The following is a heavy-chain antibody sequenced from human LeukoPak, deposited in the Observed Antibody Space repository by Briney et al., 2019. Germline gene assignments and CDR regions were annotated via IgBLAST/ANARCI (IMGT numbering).Heavy chain of an antibody. CDR1: GFTFSDHY. J-gene: IGHJ5*02. D-gene: IGHD4-17*01. V-gene: IGHV3-11*03. Sequence: GGSLRLSCEVSGFTFSDHYMSWIRQAPGKRLEWVSYISSGSTYTNYADSVEGRFTISRDNAKNSLYLQMNSLRAEDTAVYYCARRSTGDYVWFDPWGQGTLVTVSS. CDR2: ISSGSTYT. CDR3: ARRSTGDYVWFDP.